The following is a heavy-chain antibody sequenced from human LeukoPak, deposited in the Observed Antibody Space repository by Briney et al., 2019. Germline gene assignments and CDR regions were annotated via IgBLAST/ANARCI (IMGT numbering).Heavy chain of an antibody. CDR1: GRSQNDYY. V-gene: IGHV4-34*01. CDR2: INHSGST. Sequence: PETLSLTCAVYGRSQNDYYWSGIRKSPGKGLEGLREINHSGSTNYHPSLKSRVTISVDTSKNQFSLKLNSVTAADTAVYYCASCSSTSWYAGDWFDPWGQGTLVTVSS. CDR3: ASCSSTSWYAGDWFDP. J-gene: IGHJ5*02. D-gene: IGHD2-2*01.